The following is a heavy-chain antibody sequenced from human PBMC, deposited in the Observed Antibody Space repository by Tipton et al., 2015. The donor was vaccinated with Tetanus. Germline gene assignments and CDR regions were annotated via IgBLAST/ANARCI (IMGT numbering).Heavy chain of an antibody. CDR2: INHSGST. CDR1: GGSFSGYY. CDR3: ARSSGVKYSRSYLGYYYYGMDV. V-gene: IGHV4-34*01. Sequence: TLSLTCAVYGGSFSGYYWSWIRQPPGKGLEWIGEINHSGSTNYNPSLKSRVTISVDTAKNQFSLKLSSVTAADTAVYYCARSSGVKYSRSYLGYYYYGMDVWGQGTTVTVSS. J-gene: IGHJ6*02. D-gene: IGHD1-26*01.